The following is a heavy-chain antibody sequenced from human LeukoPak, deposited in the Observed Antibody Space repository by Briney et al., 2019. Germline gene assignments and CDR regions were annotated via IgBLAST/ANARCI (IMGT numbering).Heavy chain of an antibody. V-gene: IGHV4-31*03. CDR1: GGSISSGGYY. CDR2: IYYSGST. D-gene: IGHD2-8*01. Sequence: SETLSLTCTVSGGSISSGGYYWSWIRQHPGKGLEWIGYIYYSGSTYYNPSLKSRVTISVDTSKNRFSLKLSSVTAADTAVYYCARHNTLYAWFDPWGQGTLVTVSS. J-gene: IGHJ5*02. CDR3: ARHNTLYAWFDP.